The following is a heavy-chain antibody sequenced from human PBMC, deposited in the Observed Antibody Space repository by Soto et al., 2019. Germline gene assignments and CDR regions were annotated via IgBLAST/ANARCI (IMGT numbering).Heavy chain of an antibody. CDR1: GFTFRSYA. Sequence: GGSLRLSCAASGFTFRSYAMHWVRQAPGKGLEWVSGISASGRDTYYADSVKDRFTISRDNSKNTVYLQVNSLRADDTAIYYCAKGKSSGWYYFDYWGQGTPVTVSS. CDR2: ISASGRDT. J-gene: IGHJ4*02. V-gene: IGHV3-23*01. CDR3: AKGKSSGWYYFDY. D-gene: IGHD6-19*01.